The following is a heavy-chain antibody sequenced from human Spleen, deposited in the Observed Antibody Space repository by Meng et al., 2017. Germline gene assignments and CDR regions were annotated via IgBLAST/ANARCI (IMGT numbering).Heavy chain of an antibody. J-gene: IGHJ4*02. D-gene: IGHD6-13*01. CDR2: ISGSGNST. V-gene: IGHV3-23*04. CDR3: TKPTPSSFTPFDY. CDR1: GFTFSSYA. Sequence: EVQVVESGGGLVQPGGSLRLSCAASGFTFSSYAMSWVRQAPGKGLEWVSVISGSGNSTYYADSVKGRFTISRDNSKNTLYLQMNSLRAEDTAIYYCTKPTPSSFTPFDYWGQGTLVTVSS.